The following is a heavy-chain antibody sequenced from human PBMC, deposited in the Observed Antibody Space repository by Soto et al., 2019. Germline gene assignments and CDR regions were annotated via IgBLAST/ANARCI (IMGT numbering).Heavy chain of an antibody. CDR1: GFTVSSNY. J-gene: IGHJ6*02. V-gene: IGHV3-66*01. CDR2: IYSAGNT. D-gene: IGHD1-26*01. CDR3: ARDFVVGGPTINYYYGMDV. Sequence: EVQLVESGGDLVQPGGSLRLSCAASGFTVSSNYMSWVRQAPGKGLEWISIIYSAGNTYYADSVKGRFTISRDNSKNTLYLQMNSLGAEDTAVYSCARDFVVGGPTINYYYGMDVWGQGTTVTVSS.